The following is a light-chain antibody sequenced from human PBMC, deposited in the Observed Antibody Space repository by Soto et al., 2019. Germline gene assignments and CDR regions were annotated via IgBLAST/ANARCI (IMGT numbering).Light chain of an antibody. V-gene: IGKV1-5*01. J-gene: IGKJ1*01. Sequence: IQMTQSPSTLPASVGDRVTITCGASQTISTWMAWYQQKPGKAPKLLIYDASTLESGVPSRFSGSGSGTEFTLIISGLQPDDYATYYCQQYTNTNNPWMFGQGTKVDIK. CDR3: QQYTNTNNPWM. CDR1: QTISTW. CDR2: DAS.